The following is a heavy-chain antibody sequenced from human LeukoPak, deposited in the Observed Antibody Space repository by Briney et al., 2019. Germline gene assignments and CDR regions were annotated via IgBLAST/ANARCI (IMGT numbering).Heavy chain of an antibody. CDR2: IIPIFGTA. D-gene: IGHD3-3*01. Sequence: GASVKVSCKASGGTFSSYAISWVRQAPGQGLEWMGGIIPIFGTANYAQKFQGRVTITTDESTSTAYMELSSLRSEDTAVYYCARDLHGFLEWLLDYWGQGTLVTVSS. CDR3: ARDLHGFLEWLLDY. J-gene: IGHJ4*02. CDR1: GGTFSSYA. V-gene: IGHV1-69*05.